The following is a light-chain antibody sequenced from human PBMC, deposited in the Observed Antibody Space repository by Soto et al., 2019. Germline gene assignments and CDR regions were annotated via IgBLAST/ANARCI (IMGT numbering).Light chain of an antibody. V-gene: IGKV3-15*01. CDR3: QQYNNWPPLT. CDR1: QSGRRN. CDR2: GAS. J-gene: IGKJ4*01. Sequence: IVMTQSPATLSVSPGERATLSCRASQSGRRNLAWYQQKPGQAPRLLIYGASTRAPGIPARFSGSGSGTEFTLTISSLQSEDFAVYYCQQYNNWPPLTFGGGTKVDIK.